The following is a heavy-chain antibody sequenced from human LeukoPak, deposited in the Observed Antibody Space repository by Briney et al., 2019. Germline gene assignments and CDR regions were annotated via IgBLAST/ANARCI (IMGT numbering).Heavy chain of an antibody. CDR2: INPNSGGT. J-gene: IGHJ5*02. D-gene: IGHD6-13*01. CDR3: AHALAAAGDWFDP. Sequence: GASVKVSCKASGYTFTGYYTHWVRQAPGQGLEWMGWINPNSGGTNHAQKFQGRVTMTRDTSISTAYMELSRLRSDDTAVYYCAHALAAAGDWFDPWGQGTLVTVSS. V-gene: IGHV1-2*02. CDR1: GYTFTGYY.